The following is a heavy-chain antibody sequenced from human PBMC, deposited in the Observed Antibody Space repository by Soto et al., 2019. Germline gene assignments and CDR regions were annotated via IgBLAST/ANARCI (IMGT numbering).Heavy chain of an antibody. D-gene: IGHD3-16*01. CDR2: IYYTGST. V-gene: IGHV4-59*08. CDR1: GGSINSYY. CDR3: ARGGGDGYNKYYYYYYGMDV. J-gene: IGHJ6*02. Sequence: SETLSLTCSVSGGSINSYYWSWIRQPPGKGLEWVGYIYYTGSTNYNPSLKSRVTISVDTSKNQFSLKLSSVTAADTAVYYCARGGGDGYNKYYYYYYGMDVWGQGTTVTV.